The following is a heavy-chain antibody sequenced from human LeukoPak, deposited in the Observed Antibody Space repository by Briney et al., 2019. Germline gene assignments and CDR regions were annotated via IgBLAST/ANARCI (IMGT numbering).Heavy chain of an antibody. V-gene: IGHV5-51*01. Sequence: GESLKINCKGSGYSFTSYWIGWVRPMPGKGLEWMGIIYPGDSDTRYSPSFQGQVTISPDKSISTAYLQWSSLKASDTAMYYCARAALSGSYYFDYWGQGTLVTVPS. J-gene: IGHJ4*02. CDR1: GYSFTSYW. D-gene: IGHD1-26*01. CDR2: IYPGDSDT. CDR3: ARAALSGSYYFDY.